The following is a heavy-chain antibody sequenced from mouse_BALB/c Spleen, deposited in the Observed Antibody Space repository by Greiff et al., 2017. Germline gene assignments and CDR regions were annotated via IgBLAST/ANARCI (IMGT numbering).Heavy chain of an antibody. J-gene: IGHJ4*01. CDR2: ILPGSGST. CDR3: ARGGDYDRGYYAMDY. D-gene: IGHD2-4*01. Sequence: QVQLKQSGAELMKPGASVKISCKATGYTFSSYWIEWVKQRPGHGLEWIGEILPGSGSTNYNEKFKGKATFTADTSSNTAYMQLSSLTSEDSAVYYCARGGDYDRGYYAMDYWGQGTSVTVSS. CDR1: GYTFSSYW. V-gene: IGHV1-9*01.